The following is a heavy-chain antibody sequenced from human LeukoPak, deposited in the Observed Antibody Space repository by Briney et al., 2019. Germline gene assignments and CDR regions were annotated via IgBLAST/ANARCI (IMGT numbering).Heavy chain of an antibody. J-gene: IGHJ6*03. CDR3: SRSHDYGGLYFYYYMDV. V-gene: IGHV4-39*01. D-gene: IGHD4-23*01. CDR1: GGSISSRSDY. CDR2: LDSSGST. Sequence: PSETLSLTCTVSGGSISSRSDYWGWIRQTPGKGLEWIGNLDSSGSTYYNPSLKIRVTISVGTSKNQFSLNLRSVTAADTAIYFCSRSHDYGGLYFYYYMDVWGKGTTVTVSS.